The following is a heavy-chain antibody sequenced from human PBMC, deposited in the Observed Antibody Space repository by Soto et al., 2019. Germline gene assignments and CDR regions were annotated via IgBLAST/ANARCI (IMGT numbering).Heavy chain of an antibody. CDR3: ARGVSAGVDY. CDR2: MEPSTGRT. CDR1: GYSFTSLD. D-gene: IGHD1-26*01. Sequence: QVQLVQSGAEVKKPGASVKVSCKASGYSFTSLDINWVRQTAGQGLEWMGWMEPSTGRTGYAQKYQGRVTMTRDTSINTAYWELTTLSSADTAFYYCARGVSAGVDYWGQGTLVTFSS. J-gene: IGHJ4*02. V-gene: IGHV1-8*01.